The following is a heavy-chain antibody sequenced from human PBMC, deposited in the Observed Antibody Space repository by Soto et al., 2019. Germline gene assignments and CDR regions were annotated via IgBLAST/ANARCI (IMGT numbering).Heavy chain of an antibody. V-gene: IGHV3-21*01. J-gene: IGHJ4*02. CDR1: GFTFSTYS. CDR2: INGSNSYI. CDR3: ARDPGYSSSWFYFDD. D-gene: IGHD6-13*01. Sequence: GGSLRLSCAASGFTFSTYSMNWRRQTPERGLEWVSSINGSNSYIYYADSVKGRFTISRDNTKNSLFLQMNSLRTEDTAVYYCARDPGYSSSWFYFDDWGQGTPVTVSS.